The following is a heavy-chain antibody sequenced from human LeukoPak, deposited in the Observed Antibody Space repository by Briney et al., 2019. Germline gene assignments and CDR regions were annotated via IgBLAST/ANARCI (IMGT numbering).Heavy chain of an antibody. V-gene: IGHV3-23*01. CDR3: AKGVAVASPYYFDY. D-gene: IGHD6-19*01. J-gene: IGHJ4*02. Sequence: PGGSLRLSCAASGFTFSIYAMSWVRQAPGKGLEWVSPISGSGSSTYYADSVKGRFTISRDNPKNTLYLQMNSLRAEDTAVYYCAKGVAVASPYYFDYWGQGTLVTVSS. CDR1: GFTFSIYA. CDR2: ISGSGSST.